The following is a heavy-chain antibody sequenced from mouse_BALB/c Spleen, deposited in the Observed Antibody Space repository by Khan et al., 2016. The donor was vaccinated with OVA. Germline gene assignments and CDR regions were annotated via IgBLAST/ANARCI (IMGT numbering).Heavy chain of an antibody. V-gene: IGHV1-26*01. CDR3: AFDGYFSAWFAY. CDR2: INPNNGGT. D-gene: IGHD2-3*01. Sequence: IQLVQSGPDLVKPGASVKISCKAPGYSFTGYYMHWVKQSHGKSLEWIGRINPNNGGTSYNQKFKGKAILTVDKSSSTTYMELRSLTSEDSAVXYCAFDGYFSAWFAYWGQGTLVTVSA. J-gene: IGHJ3*01. CDR1: GYSFTGYY.